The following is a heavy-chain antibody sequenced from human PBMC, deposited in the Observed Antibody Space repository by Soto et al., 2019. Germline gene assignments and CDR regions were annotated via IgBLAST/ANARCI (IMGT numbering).Heavy chain of an antibody. CDR3: ARAYYSGYDCLIY. J-gene: IGHJ4*02. V-gene: IGHV3-74*01. Sequence: GGSLRLSCAASGFTFSSYWMHWVRQAPGKGLVWVSRINSDGSSTSYADSVKGRFTISRDNAKNTLYLQMNSLRAEDTAVYYCARAYYSGYDCLIYWGQGTLVTVSS. CDR2: INSDGSST. D-gene: IGHD5-12*01. CDR1: GFTFSSYW.